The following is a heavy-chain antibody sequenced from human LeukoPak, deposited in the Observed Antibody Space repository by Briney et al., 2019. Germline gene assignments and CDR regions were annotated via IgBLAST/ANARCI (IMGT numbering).Heavy chain of an antibody. V-gene: IGHV3-15*01. CDR1: GFTFSNAW. J-gene: IGHJ6*02. CDR2: IKSKTDGGAT. CDR3: TTDRYSSSWYYYYYYYGMDV. Sequence: PGGSLRLSCAASGFTFSNAWMSWVRQAPGKGLEWVGRIKSKTDGGATDYAAPVKGRFTISRDDSKNTLYLQMNSLKTEDTAVYYCTTDRYSSSWYYYYYYYGMDVWGQGTTVTVSS. D-gene: IGHD6-13*01.